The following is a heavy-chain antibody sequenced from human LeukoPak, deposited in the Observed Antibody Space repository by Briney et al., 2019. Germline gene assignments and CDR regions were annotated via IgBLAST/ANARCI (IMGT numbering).Heavy chain of an antibody. CDR2: ISAYNGNT. D-gene: IGHD3-22*01. J-gene: IGHJ6*03. V-gene: IGHV1-18*01. CDR1: GYTFTSYG. CDR3: ARDGSPELYYYYSSATGYYMDV. Sequence: ASVKVSCKASGYTFTSYGISWVRQAPGQGLEWMGWISAYNGNTNYAQKLQGRVTMTTDTSTSTAYMELRSLRSDDTAVYYCARDGSPELYYYYSSATGYYMDVWGKGTTVTVSS.